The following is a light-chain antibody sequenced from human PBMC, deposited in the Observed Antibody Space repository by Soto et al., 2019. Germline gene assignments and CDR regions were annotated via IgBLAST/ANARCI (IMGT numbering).Light chain of an antibody. CDR1: SSNIGNNA. Sequence: QSVLTQPPSVSGAPGQRVTIFCSGSSSNIGNNAVNWYQQLPGKPPRALIYYDDLLPSGVSKRFSSSKSGTSVSLAISGLQSDDEGDYYCASWDDTLSGVVFGGGTKLTVL. J-gene: IGLJ3*02. CDR2: YDD. V-gene: IGLV1-36*01. CDR3: ASWDDTLSGVV.